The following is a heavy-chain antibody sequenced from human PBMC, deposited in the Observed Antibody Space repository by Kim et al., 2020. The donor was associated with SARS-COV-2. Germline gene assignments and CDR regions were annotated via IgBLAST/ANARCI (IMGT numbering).Heavy chain of an antibody. V-gene: IGHV3-43*01. CDR3: AYDSSGTDDAFDI. J-gene: IGHJ3*02. CDR2: ISWDGGST. Sequence: GGSLRLSCAASGFTFDDYTMHWVRQAPGKGLEWVSLISWDGGSTYYADSVKGRFTISRDNSKNSLYLQMNSLRTEDTALYYCAYDSSGTDDAFDIWGQGTMVTVSS. CDR1: GFTFDDYT. D-gene: IGHD1-26*01.